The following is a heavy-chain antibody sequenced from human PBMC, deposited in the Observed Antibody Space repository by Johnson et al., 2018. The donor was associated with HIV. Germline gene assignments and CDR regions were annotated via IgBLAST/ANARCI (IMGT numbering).Heavy chain of an antibody. D-gene: IGHD3-9*01. CDR1: GFTFSSYA. CDR3: ARDPYYDFLTGPRDAFDI. Sequence: VQLVESVGGVVRPGGSLRLSCAASGFTFSSYAFHWVRQAPGKGLEWVSVIYSGGSTYYADSVKGRFTISRDTSKNTLYLQMNSLRAEDTAVYYCARDPYYDFLTGPRDAFDIWGQGTMVTVSS. V-gene: IGHV3-66*01. J-gene: IGHJ3*02. CDR2: IYSGGST.